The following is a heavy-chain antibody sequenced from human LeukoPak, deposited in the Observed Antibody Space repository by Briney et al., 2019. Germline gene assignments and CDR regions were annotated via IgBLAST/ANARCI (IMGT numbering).Heavy chain of an antibody. CDR3: ARGPLTYYYDSSGYYGVY. V-gene: IGHV1-8*02. J-gene: IGHJ4*02. Sequence: GASVKVSCKASGYTFTSYGISWVRQATGQGLEWMGWMNPNSGNTGYAQKFQGRVTMTRNTSISTAYMELSSLRSEDTAVYYCARGPLTYYYDSSGYYGVYWGQGTLVTVSS. CDR2: MNPNSGNT. CDR1: GYTFTSYG. D-gene: IGHD3-22*01.